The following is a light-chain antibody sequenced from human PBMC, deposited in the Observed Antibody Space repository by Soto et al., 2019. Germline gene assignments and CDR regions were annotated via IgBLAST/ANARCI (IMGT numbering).Light chain of an antibody. CDR2: ANN. V-gene: IGLV1-40*01. J-gene: IGLJ3*02. Sequence: QSALTQPPSVSGAPGQRVTFSCTGSSSNIGGNYDVHWYQQLPGAAPKLLIYANNIRPSGVPDRFSGSRSGTSASLAITGLQVEDEADYYCQSYDTSLSAWVFGGGTKLTVL. CDR1: SSNIGGNYD. CDR3: QSYDTSLSAWV.